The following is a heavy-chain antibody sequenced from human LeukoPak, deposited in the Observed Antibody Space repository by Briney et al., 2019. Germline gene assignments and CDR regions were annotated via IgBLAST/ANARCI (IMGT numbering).Heavy chain of an antibody. CDR2: LYYSGGT. CDR1: GGSISSSTYY. V-gene: IGHV4-39*01. Sequence: SETLSLTCTVSGGSISSSTYYWGWIRQPPGKGLEWIGNLYYSGGTYYNPSLKSRVTISVDTSKNQFSLKLSSVTAADTAVYYCARQAISGYDPPPFDSWGQGTLVTVSS. CDR3: ARQAISGYDPPPFDS. J-gene: IGHJ4*02. D-gene: IGHD5-12*01.